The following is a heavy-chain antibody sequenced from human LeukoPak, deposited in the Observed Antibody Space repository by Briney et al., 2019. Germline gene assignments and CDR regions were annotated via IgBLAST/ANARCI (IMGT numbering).Heavy chain of an antibody. J-gene: IGHJ3*02. CDR2: IYTSGST. CDR1: GGSISSYY. V-gene: IGHV4-4*07. Sequence: KSSETLSLTCSVSGGSISSYYWSWIRQPAGKGLEWIGRIYTSGSTNYNPSLKSRVTMSVDTSKNQFSLKLSSVTAADTAVYYCARELLTREGYNFVAFDIWGQGTMVTVSS. CDR3: ARELLTREGYNFVAFDI. D-gene: IGHD5-24*01.